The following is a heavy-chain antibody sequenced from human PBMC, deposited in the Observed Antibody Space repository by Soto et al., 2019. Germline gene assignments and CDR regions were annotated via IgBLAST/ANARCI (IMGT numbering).Heavy chain of an antibody. D-gene: IGHD2-2*01. CDR2: ISSSGSTI. CDR1: GFTFSDYY. Sequence: QVQLVESGGGLVKPGGSLRLSCAASGFTFSDYYMNWVRQAPGKGLEWVSYISSSGSTIYYADSVKGRFTISRDNAKNSLYLQMNSLRAEDTAVYYCARGAYCSSTSCPKGYYYGMDVWGQGTTVTVSS. CDR3: ARGAYCSSTSCPKGYYYGMDV. V-gene: IGHV3-11*04. J-gene: IGHJ6*02.